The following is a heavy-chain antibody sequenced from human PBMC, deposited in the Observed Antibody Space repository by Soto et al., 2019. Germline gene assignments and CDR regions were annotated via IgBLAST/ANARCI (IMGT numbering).Heavy chain of an antibody. V-gene: IGHV3-23*01. J-gene: IGHJ4*02. D-gene: IGHD2-15*01. CDR1: GFTFSTYA. CDR3: AKRTDGGSGPYYLDY. CDR2: ISGSGGRT. Sequence: PGGSLILSCAASGFTFSTYAMSWVRQAPGKGLEWVSVISGSGGRTNYADSVKGRFTISRDNSKNTLYLQMNSLRAEDTAVYYCAKRTDGGSGPYYLDYWGQGSLVTVSS.